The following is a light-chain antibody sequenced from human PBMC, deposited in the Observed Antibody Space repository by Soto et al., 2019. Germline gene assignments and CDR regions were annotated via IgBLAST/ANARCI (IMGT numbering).Light chain of an antibody. Sequence: EIMMTQSPPTLSVSPWETATLSCRASQSVSSSLAWYQQKPGQAPRLLIYGASTRATGTPARLSGSGSGTEFTLTISSLQSEDFAVYFCQQYKNWPPITFGQGTRLEIK. V-gene: IGKV3-15*01. CDR3: QQYKNWPPIT. J-gene: IGKJ5*01. CDR1: QSVSSS. CDR2: GAS.